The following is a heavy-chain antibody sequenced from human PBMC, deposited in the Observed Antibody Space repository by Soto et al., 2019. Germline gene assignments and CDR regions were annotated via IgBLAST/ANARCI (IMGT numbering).Heavy chain of an antibody. CDR2: VSHDGRNT. Sequence: VQLVESGGGVVQPGRSLRLSCAASGFTFSDYAMHWVRQAPGKGLEWVAVVSHDGRNTHYADSVKGRFTISRDSSKNTVSLEMTSLRAEATAVYYCAKGVRQWLVISDFNYWGQGALVTVSS. V-gene: IGHV3-30*18. D-gene: IGHD6-19*01. CDR3: AKGVRQWLVISDFNY. CDR1: GFTFSDYA. J-gene: IGHJ4*02.